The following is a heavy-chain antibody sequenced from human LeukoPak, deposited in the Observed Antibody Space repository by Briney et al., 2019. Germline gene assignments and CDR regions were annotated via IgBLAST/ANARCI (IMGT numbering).Heavy chain of an antibody. Sequence: GGSLRLACAASGFTFSSYSMNWVRQAPGKGLEWVSSISSSSSYIYYADSVKGRFTISRDNAKNSLYLQMNSLRAEDTAVYYCARDIAYCGGDCYSGYFQHWGQGTLVTVSS. D-gene: IGHD2-21*01. CDR1: GFTFSSYS. J-gene: IGHJ1*01. CDR2: ISSSSSYI. CDR3: ARDIAYCGGDCYSGYFQH. V-gene: IGHV3-21*01.